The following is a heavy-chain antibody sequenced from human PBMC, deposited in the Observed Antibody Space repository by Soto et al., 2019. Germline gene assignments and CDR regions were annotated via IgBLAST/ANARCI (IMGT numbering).Heavy chain of an antibody. V-gene: IGHV1-69*13. D-gene: IGHD3-22*01. Sequence: SVKVSCKASGGTFSSYAISWVRQAPGQGLEWMGGIIPIFGTANYAQKFQGRVTITADESTSTAYMELSSLRSEDTAVYYCARGSRDYYDSSLYYFDYWGQGTLVTVSS. CDR2: IIPIFGTA. J-gene: IGHJ4*02. CDR1: GGTFSSYA. CDR3: ARGSRDYYDSSLYYFDY.